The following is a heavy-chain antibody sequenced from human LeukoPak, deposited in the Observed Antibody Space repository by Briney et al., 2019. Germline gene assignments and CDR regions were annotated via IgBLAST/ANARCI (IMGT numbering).Heavy chain of an antibody. Sequence: GGSLRLSCAASGFTFSNYWMHWVRQAPGKGLVWVSRINSDGSSTSYADSVKGRFTISRDNAKNTLYLQMSSLRAEDTAVYYCARVSSGSYFGYYYYYMDVWGKGTTVTVSS. V-gene: IGHV3-74*01. CDR2: INSDGSST. D-gene: IGHD1-26*01. CDR1: GFTFSNYW. CDR3: ARVSSGSYFGYYYYYMDV. J-gene: IGHJ6*03.